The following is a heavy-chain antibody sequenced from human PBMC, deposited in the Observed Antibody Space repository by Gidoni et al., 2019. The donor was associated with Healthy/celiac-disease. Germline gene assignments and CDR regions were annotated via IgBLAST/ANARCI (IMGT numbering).Heavy chain of an antibody. CDR2: IYTSGST. D-gene: IGHD4-17*01. CDR3: ARAPDYGDYVGAEDY. Sequence: QVQLQESGPGLVKPSETLSLTCTVSGGSLSSYYWRWIRQPAGKGLAWIGRIYTSGSTNYNPSLKSRVTMSVDTSKNQFSLKLSSVTAADTAVYYCARAPDYGDYVGAEDYWGQGTLVTVSS. CDR1: GGSLSSYY. J-gene: IGHJ4*02. V-gene: IGHV4-4*07.